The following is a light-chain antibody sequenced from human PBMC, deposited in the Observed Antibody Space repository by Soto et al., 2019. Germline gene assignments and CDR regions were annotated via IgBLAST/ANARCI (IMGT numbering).Light chain of an antibody. CDR2: TAS. Sequence: DIQMTQSPSSLSASVGDRVTITCRASQSVSLYLNWYQQKPGRAPELLISTASKLQSGVPSRFSGSGSGTHLTLTISGLQPEDSATYYCQQGFSTPLTFGGGAKVEI. CDR3: QQGFSTPLT. CDR1: QSVSLY. V-gene: IGKV1-39*01. J-gene: IGKJ4*01.